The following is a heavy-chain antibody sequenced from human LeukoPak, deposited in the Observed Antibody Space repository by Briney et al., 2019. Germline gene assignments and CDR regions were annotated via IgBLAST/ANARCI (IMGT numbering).Heavy chain of an antibody. J-gene: IGHJ4*02. CDR2: IDWDDDK. CDR3: ARVPGLSKAVDY. V-gene: IGHV2-70*01. D-gene: IGHD6-19*01. CDR1: GFSLSTSGMC. Sequence: SGPALVKATQTLTVTCTFSGFSLSTSGMCVSWIRQPPGRALEWLALIDWDDDKYFSTSLKTRLTISKDTSKNQVVLTMTNMDPVDTATYYSARVPGLSKAVDYWGQGTLVAVSS.